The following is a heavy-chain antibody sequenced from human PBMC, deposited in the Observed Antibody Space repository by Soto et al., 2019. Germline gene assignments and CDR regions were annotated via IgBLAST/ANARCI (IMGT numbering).Heavy chain of an antibody. D-gene: IGHD2-15*01. Sequence: QVQLVQSGAEVKKPGSSVKVSCKASGGTFSSYTISWVRQAPGQGLEWMGRIIPILGIANYAQKFQGRVTITADKSTSTAYIELSSLRSEDTAVYYCARLCSGGSCYSGYWGQGTLVTVSS. CDR2: IIPILGIA. J-gene: IGHJ4*02. CDR3: ARLCSGGSCYSGY. CDR1: GGTFSSYT. V-gene: IGHV1-69*02.